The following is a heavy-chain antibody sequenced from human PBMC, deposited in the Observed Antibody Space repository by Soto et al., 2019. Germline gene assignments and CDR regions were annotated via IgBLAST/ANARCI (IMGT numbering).Heavy chain of an antibody. CDR3: AREVPTNNWFDP. Sequence: KPSETLSLTCIVSGGSISSGDYYWSWIRQPPGKGLEWIGYIYYSGSTYYNPSLKSRVTISVDTSKNQFSLKLSFVTAADTAVYYCAREVPTNNWFDPWGQGTLVTVPS. J-gene: IGHJ5*02. CDR2: IYYSGST. V-gene: IGHV4-30-4*01. CDR1: GGSISSGDYY.